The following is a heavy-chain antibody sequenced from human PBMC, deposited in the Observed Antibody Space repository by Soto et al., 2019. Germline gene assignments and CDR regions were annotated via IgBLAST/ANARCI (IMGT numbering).Heavy chain of an antibody. V-gene: IGHV3-48*02. CDR2: ISSGSSSI. CDR3: ARYCSGGNCYATFYHYGMDV. J-gene: IGHJ6*02. Sequence: EVQLVESGGGLVQPGGSLRLSCAASGFTFSSYGMNWVRQAPGKGLEWVSYISSGSSSIYYADSVKGRFTISRDNAKXSXYXQMNSLRDEDTAVYYCARYCSGGNCYATFYHYGMDVWGQGTTVTVSS. D-gene: IGHD2-15*01. CDR1: GFTFSSYG.